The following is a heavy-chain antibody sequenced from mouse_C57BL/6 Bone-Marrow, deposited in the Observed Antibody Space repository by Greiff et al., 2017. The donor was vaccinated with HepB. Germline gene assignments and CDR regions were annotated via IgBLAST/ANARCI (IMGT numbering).Heavy chain of an antibody. Sequence: VQLQHPGAELVKPGASVKMSCKASGYTFTSYWITWVKQRPGQGLEWIGDIYPGSGSTNYNEKFKSKATLTVDTSSSTAYMQLSSLTSEDSAVYYCARSHYYGSSCFDYWGQGTTLTVSS. CDR3: ARSHYYGSSCFDY. CDR2: IYPGSGST. D-gene: IGHD1-1*01. CDR1: GYTFTSYW. V-gene: IGHV1-55*01. J-gene: IGHJ2*01.